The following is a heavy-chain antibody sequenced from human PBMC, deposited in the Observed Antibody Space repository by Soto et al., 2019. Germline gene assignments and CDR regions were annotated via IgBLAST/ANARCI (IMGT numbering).Heavy chain of an antibody. V-gene: IGHV4-31*03. CDR1: GGSINSGSYY. D-gene: IGHD2-15*01. CDR3: ARWGDCSGGSCYLGLDY. CDR2: ISYSGIT. Sequence: TSETLSLTCTVSGGSINSGSYYWSWVRQHPGKGLEWIGYISYSGITDYNPSLRSRVSISIDTSKNQFSLKLNSVTAADTAVYYCARWGDCSGGSCYLGLDYWGQGTLVTVSS. J-gene: IGHJ4*02.